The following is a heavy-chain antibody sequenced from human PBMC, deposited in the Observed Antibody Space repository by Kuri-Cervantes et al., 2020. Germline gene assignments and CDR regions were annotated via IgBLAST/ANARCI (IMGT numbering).Heavy chain of an antibody. J-gene: IGHJ4*02. CDR1: GFTFSSYA. CDR2: IPYDGSNK. Sequence: GGSLRLSCAASGFTFSSYAMHWVRQAPGKGLEWVAVIPYDGSNKYYADSVRGRFAISRDNSKNTLYLRMNSLRGQDTSVYYCARDPSPDPYSSGPYYFDSWGQGTLVTVSS. V-gene: IGHV3-30*09. D-gene: IGHD6-19*01. CDR3: ARDPSPDPYSSGPYYFDS.